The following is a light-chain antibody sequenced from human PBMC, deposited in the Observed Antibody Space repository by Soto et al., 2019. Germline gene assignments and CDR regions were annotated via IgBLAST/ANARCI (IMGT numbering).Light chain of an antibody. Sequence: QSALTQPASVSGSPGQSITISCTGTSGDIGTYALVSWFQQHPGRAPKLIIFEVTRRPSGVTNRFSGSKSGNTASLTISGLQPEDEAVYYCSSYVPTSVLVRFGGGTKLTVL. CDR2: EVT. V-gene: IGLV2-23*02. CDR1: SGDIGTYAL. CDR3: SSYVPTSVLVR. J-gene: IGLJ3*02.